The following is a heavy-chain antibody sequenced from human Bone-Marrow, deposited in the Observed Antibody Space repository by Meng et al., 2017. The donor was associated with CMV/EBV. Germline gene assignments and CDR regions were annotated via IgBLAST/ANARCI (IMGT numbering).Heavy chain of an antibody. CDR1: GGSISSSNSYH. J-gene: IGHJ5*02. Sequence: SCSVSGGSISSSNSYHWAWIRQPPGKGMEWIGNIFYSGTTYYNPSLESRVTISLDTSKNQFSLKLTSVTAADTAVYYCAREPTGFPNWFDPWGQGTLVTVSS. CDR2: IFYSGTT. D-gene: IGHD4-17*01. CDR3: AREPTGFPNWFDP. V-gene: IGHV4-39*07.